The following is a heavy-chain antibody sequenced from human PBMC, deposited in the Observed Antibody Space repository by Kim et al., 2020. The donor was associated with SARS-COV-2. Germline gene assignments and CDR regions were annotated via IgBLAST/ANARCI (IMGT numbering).Heavy chain of an antibody. CDR3: ARDGYYDFWSGVSGYYGMDV. D-gene: IGHD3-3*01. V-gene: IGHV3-48*03. J-gene: IGHJ6*02. Sequence: GGSLRLSCAASGFTFSSYEMNWVRQAPGKGLEWVSYISSSGSTIYYADSVKGRFTISRDNAKNSLYLQMNSLRAEDTAVYYCARDGYYDFWSGVSGYYGMDVWGQGTTVTVSS. CDR2: ISSSGSTI. CDR1: GFTFSSYE.